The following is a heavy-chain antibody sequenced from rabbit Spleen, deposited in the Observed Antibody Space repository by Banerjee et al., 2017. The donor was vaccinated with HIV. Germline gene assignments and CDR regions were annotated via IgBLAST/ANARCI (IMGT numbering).Heavy chain of an antibody. CDR1: GFSFSSGYW. Sequence: QEQLEESGGGLVQPEGSLTLTCTASGFSFSSGYWMCWVRQAPGAGLEWIACIYAGSTADTVYASWAKGRFTISKTSSTTVTLQMTSLTAADTATYFCARDVGVAGYGGSIWYFGLWGPGTLVTVS. J-gene: IGHJ4*01. D-gene: IGHD4-2*01. CDR3: ARDVGVAGYGGSIWYFGL. CDR2: IYAGSTADT. V-gene: IGHV1S45*01.